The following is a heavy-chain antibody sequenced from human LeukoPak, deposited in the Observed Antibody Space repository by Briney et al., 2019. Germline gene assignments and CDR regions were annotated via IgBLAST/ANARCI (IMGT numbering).Heavy chain of an antibody. Sequence: SETLSLTCAVSGYSICSGYYWGWIRQPPGKGLEWIGSIYHSGSTYYNPSLKSRVTISVDTSKNQFSLKLSSVTAADTAVYYCASTGTTALFDYWGQGTLVTVSS. CDR2: IYHSGST. D-gene: IGHD1-7*01. V-gene: IGHV4-38-2*01. CDR1: GYSICSGYY. CDR3: ASTGTTALFDY. J-gene: IGHJ4*02.